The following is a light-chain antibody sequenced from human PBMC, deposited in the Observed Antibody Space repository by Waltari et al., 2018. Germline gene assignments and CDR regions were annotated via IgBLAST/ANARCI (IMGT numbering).Light chain of an antibody. CDR2: WAS. CDR1: QSVLHRSNSRNY. CDR3: QQSYSLFPCTP. Sequence: DIVMTQSPDSLALSLGERATINCKSSQSVLHRSNSRNYLIYYQQKPGQSSNLLLFWASTRESGVPDRFSASASGTDFTVTISSLQAEDVAFNYCQQSYSLFPCTPLGQGAKAEIK. V-gene: IGKV4-1*01. J-gene: IGKJ2*01.